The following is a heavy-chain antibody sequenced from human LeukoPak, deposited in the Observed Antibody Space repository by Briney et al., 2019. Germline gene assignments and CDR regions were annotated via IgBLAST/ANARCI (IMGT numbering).Heavy chain of an antibody. CDR1: EFTFSNYA. V-gene: IGHV3-23*01. D-gene: IGHD1-20*01. CDR2: ISGSGTAT. J-gene: IGHJ4*02. CDR3: AKENNWNDGRFNYFDY. Sequence: GFLRLSCAASEFTFSNYAMTWVRQAPGKGLKWVSTISGSGTATYYADSVKGRFTISRDNSKNTLYLQMNGLRAEDTAVYYCAKENNWNDGRFNYFDYWGQGTLVTVSS.